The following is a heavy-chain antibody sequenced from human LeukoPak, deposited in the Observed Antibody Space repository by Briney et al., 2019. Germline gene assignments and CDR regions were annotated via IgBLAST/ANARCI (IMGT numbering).Heavy chain of an antibody. CDR3: ARDGVDEYNYLYGMDV. V-gene: IGHV3-53*01. Sequence: GGSLRLSCAVSGFTVSDNYMTWVRQAPGKGLEWVSVIYSGGSTYYADSVTGRFTISRDNSKNTLYLQMNSLRVEDTAVYYCARDGVDEYNYLYGMDVWGQGATVTVSS. CDR2: IYSGGST. J-gene: IGHJ6*02. CDR1: GFTVSDNY. D-gene: IGHD5-24*01.